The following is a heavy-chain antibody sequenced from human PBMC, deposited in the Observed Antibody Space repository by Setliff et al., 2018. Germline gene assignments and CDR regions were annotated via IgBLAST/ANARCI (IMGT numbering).Heavy chain of an antibody. J-gene: IGHJ4*02. Sequence: ASVKVSCKTSGFRFTNFGFSWVRQAPGQGLELLGSISPYSGNTNYPQWLQDRVTMTIDTSATTVYMELKSLRPDDTAVYYCVRSSAPQVVLAADFDFWGQGTPVTVSS. CDR1: GFRFTNFG. CDR2: ISPYSGNT. V-gene: IGHV1-18*01. CDR3: VRSSAPQVVLAADFDF. D-gene: IGHD6-19*01.